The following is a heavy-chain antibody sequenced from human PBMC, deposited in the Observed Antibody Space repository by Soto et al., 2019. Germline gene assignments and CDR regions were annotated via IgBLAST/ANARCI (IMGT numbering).Heavy chain of an antibody. J-gene: IGHJ6*02. V-gene: IGHV3-23*01. CDR3: AKSGYCSSTSCSFYYYYGMDV. Sequence: EVQLLESGGGLVQPGGSLRLSCAASGFTFSSYAMSWVRQAPGKGLEWVSAISGSGGSTYYADSVKGRFTISRDNSKNTLYLQMNSLRAEDTAVYYCAKSGYCSSTSCSFYYYYGMDVWGQGTTVTVSS. CDR2: ISGSGGST. D-gene: IGHD2-2*01. CDR1: GFTFSSYA.